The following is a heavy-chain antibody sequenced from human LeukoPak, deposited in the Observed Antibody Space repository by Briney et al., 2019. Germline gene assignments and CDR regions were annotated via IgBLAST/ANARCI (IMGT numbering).Heavy chain of an antibody. CDR1: GGSFSGYY. Sequence: SSETLSLTCAVYGGSFSGYYWSWIRQPPGKGLEWIGEINHSGSTNYNPSLKSRVTISVDTSKNQFSLKLSSVTAADTAVYYCAYRQLVQVGEEDYWGQGTLVTVSS. V-gene: IGHV4-34*01. CDR2: INHSGST. J-gene: IGHJ4*02. D-gene: IGHD6-13*01. CDR3: AYRQLVQVGEEDY.